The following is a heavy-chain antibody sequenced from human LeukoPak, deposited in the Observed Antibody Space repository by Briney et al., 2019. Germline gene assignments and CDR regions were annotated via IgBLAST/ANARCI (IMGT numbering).Heavy chain of an antibody. CDR2: IYYSGST. D-gene: IGHD3-22*01. V-gene: IGHV4-59*01. Sequence: SETLSLTCTVSGGSISSCYWSWIRQPPGKGLEWIGYIYYSGSTNYNPSLKSRVTISVDTSKNQFSLKLSSVTAADTAVYYCARSGYYYDSSGSLLPRFDYWGQGTLVTVSS. CDR1: GGSISSCY. J-gene: IGHJ4*02. CDR3: ARSGYYYDSSGSLLPRFDY.